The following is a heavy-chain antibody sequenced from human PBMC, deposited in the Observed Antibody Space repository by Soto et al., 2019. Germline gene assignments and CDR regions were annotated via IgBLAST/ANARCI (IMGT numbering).Heavy chain of an antibody. CDR1: GFTFSNYD. D-gene: IGHD2-15*01. CDR3: AIGVLCKSEVRVDFDY. Sequence: EVQLLESGGGLVQAGGSLRLSCAASGFTFSNYDMTWVRQGPGKGLEWVSGISGSGDSRNYGDSVKGRFTISRDNSKNTLFMQMNSLRAEDTALYYGAIGVLCKSEVRVDFDYWGRGTLVTVSS. V-gene: IGHV3-23*01. CDR2: ISGSGDSR. J-gene: IGHJ4*02.